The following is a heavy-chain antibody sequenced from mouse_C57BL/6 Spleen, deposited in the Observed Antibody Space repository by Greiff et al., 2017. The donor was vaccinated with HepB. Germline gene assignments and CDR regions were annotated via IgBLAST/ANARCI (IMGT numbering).Heavy chain of an antibody. D-gene: IGHD1-1*01. J-gene: IGHJ3*01. Sequence: EVKLVESGPGLVKPSQSLSLTCSVTGYSITSGYYWNWIRQVPGNKLEWMDYISYDGSNNYNPSLKNRISITRDTSKNQFCLKLNSVTTEDTAAYYCARDYGSSWTAGFAYWGQGTLVTVSA. CDR1: GYSITSGYY. CDR2: ISYDGSN. V-gene: IGHV3-6*01. CDR3: ARDYGSSWTAGFAY.